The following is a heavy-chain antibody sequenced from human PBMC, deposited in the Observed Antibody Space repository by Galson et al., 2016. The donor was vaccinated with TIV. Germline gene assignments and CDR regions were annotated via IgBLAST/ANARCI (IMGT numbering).Heavy chain of an antibody. CDR2: ISYDGSIE. D-gene: IGHD3-3*01. CDR1: GFTFSSYV. CDR3: ARDGSKVLRFLEWLFHLDY. V-gene: IGHV3-30*04. Sequence: SLRLSCAASGFTFSSYVMHWVRQAPGKGLEWVAVISYDGSIENYAYSLKGRFTISRANSKNTLYLQMHGLSAEDTAVYYCARDGSKVLRFLEWLFHLDYWRQGTLVTVSS. J-gene: IGHJ4*02.